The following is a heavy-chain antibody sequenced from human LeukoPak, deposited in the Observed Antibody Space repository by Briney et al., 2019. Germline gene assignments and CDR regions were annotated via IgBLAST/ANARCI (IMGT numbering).Heavy chain of an antibody. V-gene: IGHV4-4*02. CDR1: GGSISISKW. Sequence: SETLSLTCAVSGGSISISKWWSWVRQPPGKGLQWVGGIYHSGSTNYNPSLKSRVTMSVDKSKNQFSLRLSSVTAADTAVYYCASRLYDSARNFDYWGQGTLVTVSS. J-gene: IGHJ4*02. CDR2: IYHSGST. CDR3: ASRLYDSARNFDY. D-gene: IGHD3-22*01.